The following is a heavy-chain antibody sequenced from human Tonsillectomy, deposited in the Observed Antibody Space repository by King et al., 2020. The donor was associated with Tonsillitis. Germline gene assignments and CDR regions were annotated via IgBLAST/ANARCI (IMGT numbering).Heavy chain of an antibody. J-gene: IGHJ4*02. CDR1: GFTFSNAW. CDR2: IKSKSDGGTT. CDR3: TPEEYGRFDY. D-gene: IGHD2/OR15-2a*01. Sequence: VQLVESGGGLVKPGGSLRLSCAASGFTFSNAWMSWVRQAPGKRLEWVGRIKSKSDGGTTDYAAPVKGRFTISRDDSKNTLYLQMNSLKTEDTAVYYCTPEEYGRFDYWGQGTLVTVSS. V-gene: IGHV3-15*01.